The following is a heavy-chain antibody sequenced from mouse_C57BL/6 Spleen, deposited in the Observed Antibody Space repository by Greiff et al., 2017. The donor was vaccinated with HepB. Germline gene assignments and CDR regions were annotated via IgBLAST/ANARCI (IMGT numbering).Heavy chain of an antibody. V-gene: IGHV1-69*01. CDR3: ARTTTVAYYTMGY. CDR1: GYTFTSYW. Sequence: QVQLQQPGAELVMPGASVKLSCKASGYTFTSYWMHWVKQRPGQGLEWIGEIDPSDSYTNYNQKFKGKSTLTVDKSSSTAYMQLSSLTTEDSAVYYCARTTTVAYYTMGYWGQGTSITVSS. D-gene: IGHD1-1*01. CDR2: IDPSDSYT. J-gene: IGHJ4*01.